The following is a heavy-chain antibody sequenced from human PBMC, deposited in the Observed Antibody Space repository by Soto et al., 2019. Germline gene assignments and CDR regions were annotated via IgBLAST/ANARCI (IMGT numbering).Heavy chain of an antibody. CDR2: ISAYNGNT. CDR3: AIPRDPGLGPGVLDY. J-gene: IGHJ4*02. V-gene: IGHV1-18*01. D-gene: IGHD2-8*01. CDR1: GYTFTSYG. Sequence: ASVKFSCKASGYTFTSYGISWVRQAPAQGLEWMGWISAYNGNTNYAQKLQGRVTMTTDTSTSTAYMELRSLRSDDTAVYYCAIPRDPGLGPGVLDYWGQGTLVTVSS.